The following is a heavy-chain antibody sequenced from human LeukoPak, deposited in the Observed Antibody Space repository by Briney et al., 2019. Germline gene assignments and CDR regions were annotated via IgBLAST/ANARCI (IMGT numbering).Heavy chain of an antibody. J-gene: IGHJ4*02. V-gene: IGHV1-2*02. D-gene: IGHD3-22*01. CDR2: INPNSGGT. Sequence: ASVKVSSKASRYTFTGYYMHWVRQAPGQGLEWRGWINPNSGGTNYAQKFQGRVNMTRETSISTAYMELSRMRSDGKAVYYCARAYPTYYYDSSGYYFDYWGQGTLVTVSS. CDR3: ARAYPTYYYDSSGYYFDY. CDR1: RYTFTGYY.